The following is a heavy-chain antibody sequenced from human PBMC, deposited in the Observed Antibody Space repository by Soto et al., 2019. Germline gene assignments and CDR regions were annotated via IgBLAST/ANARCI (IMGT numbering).Heavy chain of an antibody. D-gene: IGHD3-16*02. V-gene: IGHV6-1*01. CDR2: TYYRSKWYN. Sequence: KQSQTLSLTCAISGDSVSSNSAAWNWIRQSPSRGLEWLGRTYYRSKWYNDYAVSVKSRITINPDTSKNQFSLQLNSVTPEDTAVYYCARDAVMITFGGVIVLDYWGQGTLVTVSS. CDR3: ARDAVMITFGGVIVLDY. CDR1: GDSVSSNSAA. J-gene: IGHJ4*02.